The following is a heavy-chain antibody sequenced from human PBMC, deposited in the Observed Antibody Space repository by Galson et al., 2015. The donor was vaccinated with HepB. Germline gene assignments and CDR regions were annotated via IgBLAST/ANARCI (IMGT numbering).Heavy chain of an antibody. J-gene: IGHJ2*01. CDR3: ARESGSYDWYFDL. CDR1: GGTFSSYT. Sequence: SVKVSCKASGGTFSSYTISWVRQAPGQGLEWMGRIIPILGIANYAQKFQGRVTITADKSTSTAYMELSSLRSEDTAVYYCARESGSYDWYFDLWGRGTLVTVSS. D-gene: IGHD1-26*01. CDR2: IIPILGIA. V-gene: IGHV1-69*04.